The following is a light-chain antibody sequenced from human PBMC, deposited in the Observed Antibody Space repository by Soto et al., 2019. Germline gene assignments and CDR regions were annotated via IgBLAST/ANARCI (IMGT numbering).Light chain of an antibody. Sequence: DIQMTQSPSTLSASVGDRVTITCRASQSINNWLAWYQQKPGKAPKLLLYKASTLQSGVPSRFSCSGSGTEFTLTISTLQPDDFATYYCQQYNSYPYTFGQGTKLEIK. CDR2: KAS. CDR3: QQYNSYPYT. CDR1: QSINNW. J-gene: IGKJ2*01. V-gene: IGKV1-5*03.